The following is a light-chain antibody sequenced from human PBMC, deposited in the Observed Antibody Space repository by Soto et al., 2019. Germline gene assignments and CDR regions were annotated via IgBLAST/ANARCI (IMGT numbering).Light chain of an antibody. V-gene: IGLV1-40*01. J-gene: IGLJ3*02. Sequence: QSVLTQPPSVSGAPGQRVTISCTGSSSNIGAGYDVHWYQQLPGTAPKLLIYGNSNRPSGVPDRFSGSKSGTSASLAITGLQAEDEADYYCQSYDSSLIFWVFGGGTKVTVL. CDR2: GNS. CDR3: QSYDSSLIFWV. CDR1: SSNIGAGYD.